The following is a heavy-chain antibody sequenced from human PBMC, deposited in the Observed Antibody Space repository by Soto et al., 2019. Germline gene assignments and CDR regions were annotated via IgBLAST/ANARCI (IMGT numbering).Heavy chain of an antibody. V-gene: IGHV3-23*01. CDR1: VFTFSSYA. J-gene: IGHJ6*02. CDR2: ISGSGGST. D-gene: IGHD1-1*01. Sequence: GGSLRLSCAASVFTFSSYAMSWVLQAPGKGLEWVSAISGSGGSTYYADSVKGRFTISRDNSKNTLYLQMNSLRAEDTAVYYCRLQLERRARYYYGMDVWGQGTTVTVSS. CDR3: RLQLERRARYYYGMDV.